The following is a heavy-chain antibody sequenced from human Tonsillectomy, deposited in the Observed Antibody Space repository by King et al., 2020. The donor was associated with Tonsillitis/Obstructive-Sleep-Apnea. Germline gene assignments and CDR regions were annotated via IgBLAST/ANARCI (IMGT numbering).Heavy chain of an antibody. J-gene: IGHJ6*03. V-gene: IGHV5-51*01. D-gene: IGHD3-3*01. CDR3: ARQRDDFWSGSYYYMDV. CDR1: GDSFTNYL. Sequence: QLVQSGAEVKKPGESLKISCKASGDSFTNYLIGWVRQMPGKGLEWMGIIYPGDSDTRYSPSFQGQVTISADKSVNTAYLQCSGLKASDTAMYYCARQRDDFWSGSYYYMDVWGKGTTVTVSS. CDR2: IYPGDSDT.